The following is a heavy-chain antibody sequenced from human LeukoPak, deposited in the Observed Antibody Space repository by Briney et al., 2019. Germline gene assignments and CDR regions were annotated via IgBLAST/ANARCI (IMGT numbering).Heavy chain of an antibody. CDR2: ISSSSSYI. J-gene: IGHJ4*02. V-gene: IGHV3-21*01. CDR1: GFTFSSYS. D-gene: IGHD3-10*01. CDR3: ARDTMVRGVIGY. Sequence: GGSLRLSCAASGFTFSSYSMNWVRQAPGKGLEWVSSISSSSSYIYYADSVEGRFTISRDNAKNSLYLQMNSLRAEDTAVYYCARDTMVRGVIGYWGQGTLVTVSS.